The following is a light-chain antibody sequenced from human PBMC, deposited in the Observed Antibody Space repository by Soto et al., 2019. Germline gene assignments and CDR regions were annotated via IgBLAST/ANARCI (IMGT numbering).Light chain of an antibody. CDR2: GAS. CDR1: PSVSSSY. Sequence: EIVLTQSPGTLSLSPGERATLSCRASPSVSSSYLAWYQQKSGQAPRLLVYGASSRATGIPDRFSGSGSGTDFTLTISSLQSEDFALYYCQQYNNWPPRGTFGQGTKVDIK. CDR3: QQYNNWPPRGT. V-gene: IGKV3-20*01. J-gene: IGKJ1*01.